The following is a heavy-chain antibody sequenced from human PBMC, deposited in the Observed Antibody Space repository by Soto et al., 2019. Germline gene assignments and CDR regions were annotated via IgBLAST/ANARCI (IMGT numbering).Heavy chain of an antibody. J-gene: IGHJ4*02. D-gene: IGHD3-10*01. CDR2: ISGSGGST. V-gene: IGHV3-23*01. Sequence: GGSLRLSCAASGFTFSSYAMSWVRQAPGKGLEWVSAISGSGGSTYYADSVKGRFTISRDNSKNTLYLQMNSLRAEDTAVYYCAKEARFGGKSPPYFDYWGQGTLVTVSS. CDR1: GFTFSSYA. CDR3: AKEARFGGKSPPYFDY.